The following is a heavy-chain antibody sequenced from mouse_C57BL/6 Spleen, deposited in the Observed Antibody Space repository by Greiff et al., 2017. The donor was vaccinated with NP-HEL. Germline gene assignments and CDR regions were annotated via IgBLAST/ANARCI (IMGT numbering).Heavy chain of an antibody. D-gene: IGHD2-3*01. Sequence: EVKLQESGPGLVKPSQSLSLTCSVTGYSITSGYYWNWIRQFPGNKLEWMGYISYDGSNNYNPSLKNRISITRDTSKNQFFLKLNSVTTEDTATYYCARDGYYVGYFDVWGTGTTVTVSS. CDR1: GYSITSGYY. J-gene: IGHJ1*03. CDR2: ISYDGSN. V-gene: IGHV3-6*01. CDR3: ARDGYYVGYFDV.